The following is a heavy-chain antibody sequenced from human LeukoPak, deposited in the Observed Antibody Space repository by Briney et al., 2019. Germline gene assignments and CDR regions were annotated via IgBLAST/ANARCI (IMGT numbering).Heavy chain of an antibody. CDR2: IYTSGST. CDR3: ARDDSSGYNWNDDEEKSQENYYMDV. J-gene: IGHJ6*03. V-gene: IGHV4-61*02. CDR1: GGSISSGSYY. Sequence: SETLSLTCTVSGGSISSGSYYRSWIRQPAGKGLEWLGRIYTSGSTNYNPSLKSRVPMSVDTSKNQFSLKLSSVTAADTAVYYCARDDSSGYNWNDDEEKSQENYYMDVWGKGTTVTVS. D-gene: IGHD1-20*01.